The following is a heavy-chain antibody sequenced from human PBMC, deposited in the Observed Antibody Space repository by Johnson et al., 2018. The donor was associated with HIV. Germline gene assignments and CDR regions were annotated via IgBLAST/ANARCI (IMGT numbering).Heavy chain of an antibody. CDR1: RFTFSSYA. J-gene: IGHJ3*02. V-gene: IGHV3-30-3*01. Sequence: QVQLVESGGGLVQPGRSLRLSCAASRFTFSSYAMHWVRQAPGKGLEWVAVISYDGSNKYYADSVKGRFTISRDNSKNTLYLQMNSLRAEDTAVYYCARDRGGPVRDDAFDIWGQGTMVTVSS. CDR3: ARDRGGPVRDDAFDI. D-gene: IGHD3-10*01. CDR2: ISYDGSNK.